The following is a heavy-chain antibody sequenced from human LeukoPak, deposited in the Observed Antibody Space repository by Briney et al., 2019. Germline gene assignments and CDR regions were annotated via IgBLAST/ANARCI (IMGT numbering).Heavy chain of an antibody. J-gene: IGHJ5*02. CDR1: RFTFSSYA. CDR2: ISGSGGST. Sequence: GGSLRLSCAASRFTFSSYAMSWVRQAPGKGLEWVSAISGSGGSTYYADCVKGRFTISRDNSKNTMYLQMNSLRAEDTAVYYCAKGAWGFGMITFGGVIVSGNWFDPWGQGTLVTVSS. D-gene: IGHD3-16*02. CDR3: AKGAWGFGMITFGGVIVSGNWFDP. V-gene: IGHV3-23*01.